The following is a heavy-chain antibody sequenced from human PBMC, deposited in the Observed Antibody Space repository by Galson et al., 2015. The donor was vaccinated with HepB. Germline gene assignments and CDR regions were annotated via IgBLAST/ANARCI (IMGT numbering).Heavy chain of an antibody. J-gene: IGHJ3*02. CDR3: TRDLRGSWYSVYAFDI. Sequence: SLRLSCAASGFTYGDYAMSWVRQAPGKGLEWVGFIRSKAYGGTTEYAASVKGRFTISRDDSKSIAYLQMNSLKTEDTAVYYCTRDLRGSWYSVYAFDIWGQGTMVTVSS. CDR2: IRSKAYGGTT. V-gene: IGHV3-49*04. CDR1: GFTYGDYA. D-gene: IGHD6-13*01.